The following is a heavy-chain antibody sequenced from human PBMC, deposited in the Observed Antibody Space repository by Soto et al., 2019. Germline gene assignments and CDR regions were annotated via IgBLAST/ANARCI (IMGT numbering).Heavy chain of an antibody. CDR2: INHRGST. V-gene: IGHV4-34*01. J-gene: IGHJ4*02. CDR3: ARFGSGSYGSDY. CDR1: GGSFSGDY. D-gene: IGHD3-10*01. Sequence: SETLSLTCAVYGGSFSGDYWSWIRQPPGKGLEWIGEINHRGSTNYNPSLKSRVTISVDTSKNQFSLKLTSVTAADTAVYYCARFGSGSYGSDYWGQGVLVTVSS.